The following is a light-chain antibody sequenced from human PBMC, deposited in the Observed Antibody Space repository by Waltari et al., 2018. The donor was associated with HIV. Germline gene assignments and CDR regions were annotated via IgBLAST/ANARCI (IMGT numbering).Light chain of an antibody. CDR1: QSISSY. V-gene: IGKV1-39*01. CDR3: QQSYNTPPL. J-gene: IGKJ5*01. CDR2: AAS. Sequence: DIQMTQSPSSLSASVRDRVTIPCRASQSISSYLNWYQHQPGKAHKLLIYAASSLRSGVPSRFSCSASGTDFTLTISSLQPEDFSTYYCQQSYNTPPLFGQGTRLEIK.